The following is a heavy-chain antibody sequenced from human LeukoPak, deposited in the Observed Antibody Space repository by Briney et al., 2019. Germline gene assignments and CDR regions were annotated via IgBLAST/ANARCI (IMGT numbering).Heavy chain of an antibody. Sequence: GGSLRLSCAASGSTFSSYAMHWVRQAPGKGLEWVAVISYDGSNKYYADSVKGRFTISRDNSKNTLYLQMNSLRAEDTAVYYCASSRGIYYDSIFDYWGQGTLVTVSS. J-gene: IGHJ4*02. CDR1: GSTFSSYA. D-gene: IGHD3-22*01. CDR3: ASSRGIYYDSIFDY. V-gene: IGHV3-30-3*01. CDR2: ISYDGSNK.